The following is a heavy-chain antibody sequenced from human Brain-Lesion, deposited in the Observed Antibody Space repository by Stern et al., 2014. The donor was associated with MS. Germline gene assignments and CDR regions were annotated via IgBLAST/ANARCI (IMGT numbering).Heavy chain of an antibody. D-gene: IGHD4-23*01. Sequence: VQLEESGPGLVKPSQTLSLTCTVSGGSLSDSSYYWGWIRQSPGKGLEWIGRVYFSGSTHYNPSLKSRVTISVDTSKNQFSLKVTSMPAADTAMYYCATRTTMATRSYWYFDLWGRGTLVTVSS. CDR1: GGSLSDSSYY. J-gene: IGHJ2*01. CDR3: ATRTTMATRSYWYFDL. CDR2: VYFSGST. V-gene: IGHV4-39*01.